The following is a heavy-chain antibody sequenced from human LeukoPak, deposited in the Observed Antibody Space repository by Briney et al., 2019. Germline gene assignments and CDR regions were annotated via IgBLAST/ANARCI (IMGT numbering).Heavy chain of an antibody. CDR2: ISSSSSYI. CDR3: ARDSGLVGYGDPPDY. Sequence: GGSLRLSCAASGFTFSSYSMNWVRQAPGKGLEWVSSISSSSSYIYYADSVKGQFTISRDNAKNSLYLQMNSLRAEDTAVYYCARDSGLVGYGDPPDYWGQGTLVTVSS. J-gene: IGHJ4*02. V-gene: IGHV3-21*01. CDR1: GFTFSSYS. D-gene: IGHD4-17*01.